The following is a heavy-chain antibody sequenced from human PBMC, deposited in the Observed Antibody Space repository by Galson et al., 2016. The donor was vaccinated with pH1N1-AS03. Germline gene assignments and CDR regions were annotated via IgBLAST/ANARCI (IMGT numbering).Heavy chain of an antibody. CDR1: GYIFTSYW. CDR2: IYPGGSDT. V-gene: IGHV5-51*01. CDR3: ARQVRDGYNDYFDY. Sequence: PGESLKISCKTSGYIFTSYWVAWVRHMPGKGLEWMGIIYPGGSDTRYSPSFQGQVTISADRSINTAYLQWSSLMASDTAIYYCARQVRDGYNDYFDYWGQGILVTVSS. J-gene: IGHJ4*02. D-gene: IGHD5-24*01.